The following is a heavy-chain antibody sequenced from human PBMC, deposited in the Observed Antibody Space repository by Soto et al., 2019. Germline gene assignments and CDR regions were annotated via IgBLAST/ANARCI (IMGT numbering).Heavy chain of an antibody. CDR3: AKDSRSHTKGWCDP. J-gene: IGHJ5*02. CDR1: GFTFSSYA. D-gene: IGHD2-15*01. V-gene: IGHV3-23*01. Sequence: EVQLLESGGGLVQPGESLRLSCAASGFTFSSYAMTWVRQAPGQGLGWVSSISGSGDYTYFADSVKGRFTISRDNSKDTLYLQMSSLRVEDTSIYYCAKDSRSHTKGWCDPWGQGTLVTVSS. CDR2: ISGSGDYT.